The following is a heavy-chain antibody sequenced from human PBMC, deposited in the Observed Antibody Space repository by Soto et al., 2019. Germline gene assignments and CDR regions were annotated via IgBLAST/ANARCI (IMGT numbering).Heavy chain of an antibody. CDR3: ARDTSGYDLYYFDY. Sequence: GGSLRLSCAASGFTFSSYEMNWVRQAPGKGLEWVSYISSSGSTIYYEDSVNGRFTISRDNAKNSLYLQMNSLRAEDTAFYYCARDTSGYDLYYFDYWGQGTLVTVSS. J-gene: IGHJ4*02. D-gene: IGHD5-12*01. CDR1: GFTFSSYE. CDR2: ISSSGSTI. V-gene: IGHV3-48*03.